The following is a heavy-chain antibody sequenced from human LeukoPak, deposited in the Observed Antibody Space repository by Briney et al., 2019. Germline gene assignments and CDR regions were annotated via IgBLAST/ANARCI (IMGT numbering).Heavy chain of an antibody. D-gene: IGHD2/OR15-2a*01. J-gene: IGHJ6*03. CDR2: IYTSGST. CDR1: GGSISSGSYY. V-gene: IGHV4-61*02. CDR3: ARESGNYYYYYMDV. Sequence: SETLSLTCTVSGGSISSGSYYWSWIRQPAGKGLEWIGRIYTSGSTNYNPSLRSRVTISVDTSKNQFSLKLSSVTAADTAVYYCARESGNYYYYYMDVWGKGTTVTVSS.